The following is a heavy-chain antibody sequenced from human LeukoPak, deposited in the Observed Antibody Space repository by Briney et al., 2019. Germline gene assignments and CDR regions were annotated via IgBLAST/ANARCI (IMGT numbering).Heavy chain of an antibody. J-gene: IGHJ5*02. CDR1: GGSFSGYY. CDR3: ASHGVAAAATRQDNWFDP. V-gene: IGHV4-34*01. Sequence: SETLSLTCAVYGGSFSGYYWSWIRQPPGKGLEWIGEINHSGSTNYNPSLKSRVTISVDTSKNQFSLKLSSVTAADTAVYYCASHGVAAAATRQDNWFDPWGQGTLVTVSS. D-gene: IGHD6-13*01. CDR2: INHSGST.